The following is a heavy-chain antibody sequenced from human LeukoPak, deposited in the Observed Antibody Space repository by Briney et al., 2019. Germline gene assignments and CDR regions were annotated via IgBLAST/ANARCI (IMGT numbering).Heavy chain of an antibody. D-gene: IGHD3-22*01. Sequence: SQTLSLTCTVSGGSISSGDYYWGWVRQPPGKGLEWIAYMYYSGSTYYNPSLKSRVTMSADTSKNQLSLKLSSVTAADTAVYYCARPYYYDSRIDPWGQGILVTVSS. J-gene: IGHJ5*02. CDR3: ARPYYYDSRIDP. CDR1: GGSISSGDYY. V-gene: IGHV4-30-4*01. CDR2: MYYSGST.